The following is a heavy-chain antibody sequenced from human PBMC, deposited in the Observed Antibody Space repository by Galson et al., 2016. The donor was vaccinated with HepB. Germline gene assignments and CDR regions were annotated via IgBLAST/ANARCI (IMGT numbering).Heavy chain of an antibody. CDR3: ATSPSVGY. J-gene: IGHJ4*02. CDR1: GFTVSNNY. CDR2: IYSGGTT. V-gene: IGHV3-66*01. D-gene: IGHD6-13*01. Sequence: SLRLSCAASGFTVSNNYMSWVRQAPGKGLEWVSVIYSGGTTNYADSVKGRFTISRDKSKNTLYLQMNSLRAEDTAVYYCATSPSVGYWGQGTLVTVSS.